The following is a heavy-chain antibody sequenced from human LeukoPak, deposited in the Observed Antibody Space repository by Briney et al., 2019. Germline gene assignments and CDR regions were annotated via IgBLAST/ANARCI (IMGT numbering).Heavy chain of an antibody. CDR2: INHSGST. CDR3: ARNRRYCSSTSCYGTMDY. V-gene: IGHV4-34*01. D-gene: IGHD2-2*01. CDR1: GGSFSGYY. Sequence: SETLSLTCAVYGGSFSGYYWSWIRQPPGKGLEWIGGINHSGSTNYNPSLKSRVTISVDTSKNQFSLKLSSVTAADTAVYYCARNRRYCSSTSCYGTMDYWGQGTLVTVSS. J-gene: IGHJ4*02.